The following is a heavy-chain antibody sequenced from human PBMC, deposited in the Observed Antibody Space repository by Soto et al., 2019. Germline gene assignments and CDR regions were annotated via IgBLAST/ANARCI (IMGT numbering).Heavy chain of an antibody. D-gene: IGHD3-16*01. CDR3: ASAQQRYVSYYFYGMDV. CDR1: GFTFSTYA. J-gene: IGHJ6*02. Sequence: GGSLRLSCAASGFTFSTYAMHWVRQAPGKGLEWVAVISYDGSNKYYADSVKGRFTISRDNSKNTLFLQMNSLRAEDTAVYYCASAQQRYVSYYFYGMDVCGQGTTVTVSS. V-gene: IGHV3-30-3*01. CDR2: ISYDGSNK.